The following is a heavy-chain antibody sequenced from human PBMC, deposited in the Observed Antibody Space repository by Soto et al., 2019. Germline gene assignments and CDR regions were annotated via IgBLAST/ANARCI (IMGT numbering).Heavy chain of an antibody. CDR3: ARGGGVGVAGSAAFDM. CDR1: GYPVTAYY. V-gene: IGHV1-2*02. J-gene: IGHJ3*02. CDR2: INPATGAA. Sequence: QLHLVHSGAVVKKPGASVTVSCSASGYPVTAYYMHWVRQAPGRGLEWMGGINPATGAAKYTQTFGGRVPLPRATSTRTVFMELTALTSGTPAVFYCARGGGVGVAGSAAFDMWGQGTVVTVSS. D-gene: IGHD3-3*01.